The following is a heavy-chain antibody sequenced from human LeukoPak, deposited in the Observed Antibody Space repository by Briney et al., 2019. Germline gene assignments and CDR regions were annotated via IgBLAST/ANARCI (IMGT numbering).Heavy chain of an antibody. CDR1: GSTFSSYG. CDR2: IWYDGSNK. Sequence: GGSLRLSCAASGSTFSSYGMHWVRQAPGKGLEWVAVIWYDGSNKYYADSVKGRFTISRDISKNTLYLQMNSLRAEDTAVYYCAKDLYYYYYMDVWGKGTTVTVSS. V-gene: IGHV3-33*06. CDR3: AKDLYYYYYMDV. J-gene: IGHJ6*03.